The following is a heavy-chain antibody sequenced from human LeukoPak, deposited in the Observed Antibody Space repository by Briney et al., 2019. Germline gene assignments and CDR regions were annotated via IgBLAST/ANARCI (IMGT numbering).Heavy chain of an antibody. CDR2: ISAYNGNT. CDR1: GYTFTSYG. D-gene: IGHD3-22*01. J-gene: IGHJ4*02. Sequence: ASVKVSCKASGYTFTSYGISWVRQAPGQGLEWMGRISAYNGNTNYAQKFQGRVTMTRNTSISTAYMELSSLRSEDTAVYYCARGDFGYYYDSSGYYYYNYWGQGTLVTVSS. CDR3: ARGDFGYYYDSSGYYYYNY. V-gene: IGHV1-18*01.